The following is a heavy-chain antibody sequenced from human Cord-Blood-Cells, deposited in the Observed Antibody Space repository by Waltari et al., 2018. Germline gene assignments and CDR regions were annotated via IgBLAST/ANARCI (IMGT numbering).Heavy chain of an antibody. CDR2: INPNSGGT. Sequence: QVQLVQAGAEVKKPGASVEVSCKASGNNFTGCYMHWVRQAPGQGLEWMGWINPNSGGTNHAQKFKGWVTMTRDTSISTAYMELSRLRSDDTAVYYCARDRANWDHDAFDIWGQGTMVTVSS. J-gene: IGHJ3*02. V-gene: IGHV1-2*04. CDR1: GNNFTGCY. CDR3: ARDRANWDHDAFDI. D-gene: IGHD7-27*01.